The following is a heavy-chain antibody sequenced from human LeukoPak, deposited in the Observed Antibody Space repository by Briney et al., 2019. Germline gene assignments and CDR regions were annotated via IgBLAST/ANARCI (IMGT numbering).Heavy chain of an antibody. CDR1: GHTSTAYY. Sequence: GASVKVSCKASGHTSTAYYMHWVRQAPGQGLEWMGWINPNSGGTNYAQKFQGRFTMTRDTSINTAYMELSRLRSDDTAIYYCARGHRGVAATPAGYWGQGTLVTVSS. D-gene: IGHD2-15*01. V-gene: IGHV1-2*02. CDR2: INPNSGGT. CDR3: ARGHRGVAATPAGY. J-gene: IGHJ4*02.